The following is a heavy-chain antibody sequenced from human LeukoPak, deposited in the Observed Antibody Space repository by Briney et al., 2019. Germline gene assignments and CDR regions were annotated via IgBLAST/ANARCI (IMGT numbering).Heavy chain of an antibody. D-gene: IGHD2-15*01. J-gene: IGHJ4*02. Sequence: SETLSLTCTVSGGSISSGSYYWSWIRQPAGTGLEWIGRIYTSGSTNYNPSLKSRVTISVDTSKNQFSLKLSSVTAADTAAYYCAGGTCSGGSCYSLGGIDYWGQGTLVTVSS. CDR3: AGGTCSGGSCYSLGGIDY. CDR2: IYTSGST. V-gene: IGHV4-61*02. CDR1: GGSISSGSYY.